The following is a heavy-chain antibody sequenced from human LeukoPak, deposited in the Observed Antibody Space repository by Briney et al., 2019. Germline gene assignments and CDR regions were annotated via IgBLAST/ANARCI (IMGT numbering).Heavy chain of an antibody. D-gene: IGHD3-22*01. Sequence: GGSLRLSCAASGFAVSSNYMGWVRQAPGKGLEWVSVIYSDGSGGTWFADSMNGRFTISRDNSKNTLNLPMNTLRTEESAGHYCARGTGDSCKDWGLGTLVTVSS. CDR1: GFAVSSNY. CDR3: ARGTGDSCKD. J-gene: IGHJ4*02. V-gene: IGHV3-53*01. CDR2: IYSDGSGGT.